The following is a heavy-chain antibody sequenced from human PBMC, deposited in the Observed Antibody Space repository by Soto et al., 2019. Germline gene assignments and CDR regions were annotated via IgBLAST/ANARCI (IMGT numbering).Heavy chain of an antibody. CDR2: IYYSGST. V-gene: IGHV4-31*01. CDR3: ARSVDP. J-gene: IGHJ5*02. Sequence: QVQLQESGPGLVKPSQTLSLTCTVSGGSISSGGYYWSWIRQHPGKGLEWIGYIYYSGSTYYNPSLXXXVTISVXTXXXXXSLXXSXVXAAXTAVYYCARSVDPWGQGTLVTVSS. CDR1: GGSISSGGYY.